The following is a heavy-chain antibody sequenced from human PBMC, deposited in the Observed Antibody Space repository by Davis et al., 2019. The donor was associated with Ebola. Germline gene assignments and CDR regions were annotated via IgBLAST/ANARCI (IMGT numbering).Heavy chain of an antibody. Sequence: GGSLRLSCAASGFTFSTYNMNWVRQAPGKGLEWVAVTSHDENTKMYDDSVKGRFTISRDNSKNTVVLEMSSLRPEDTAVYFCAREGHSSGIAPDFDYWGQGTLVTVSS. D-gene: IGHD3-22*01. CDR2: TSHDENTK. CDR3: AREGHSSGIAPDFDY. J-gene: IGHJ4*02. V-gene: IGHV3-30-3*01. CDR1: GFTFSTYN.